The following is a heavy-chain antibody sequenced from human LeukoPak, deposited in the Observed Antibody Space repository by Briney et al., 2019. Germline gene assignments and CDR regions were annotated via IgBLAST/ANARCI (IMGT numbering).Heavy chain of an antibody. V-gene: IGHV4-59*01. CDR1: GGSISSDY. Sequence: SETLSLTCTVSGGSISSDYWSWIRQSPGEGLEWIGYIYDSDSTNYNPSLKSRVTISRDTSKNHFSLKVSSVTVADTAMYYCARSYAGYQFDSWGQGILVTVSS. CDR2: IYDSDST. CDR3: ARSYAGYQFDS. D-gene: IGHD3-9*01. J-gene: IGHJ4*02.